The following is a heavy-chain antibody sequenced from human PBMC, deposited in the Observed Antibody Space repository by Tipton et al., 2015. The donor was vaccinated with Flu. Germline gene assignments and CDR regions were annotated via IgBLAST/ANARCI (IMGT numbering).Heavy chain of an antibody. CDR3: AVFKNPGH. D-gene: IGHD2/OR15-2a*01. J-gene: IGHJ4*02. CDR2: INEDGSTT. CDR1: GFTFSNYW. V-gene: IGHV3-7*01. Sequence: SLRLSCAASGFTFSNYWILWVRQAPGKGLEWVANINEDGSTTYYVDSVKGRFTISRDNARNSVFLQMNSLRAEDTALYYCAVFKNPGHWGLGTLVTVSS.